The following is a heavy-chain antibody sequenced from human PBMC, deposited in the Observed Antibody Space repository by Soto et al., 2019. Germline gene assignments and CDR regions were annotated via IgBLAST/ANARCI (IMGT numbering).Heavy chain of an antibody. CDR2: INYSGSA. CDR1: GGSIGNDGYY. Sequence: EQLQESGPGLVKPSQTLSLTCTVSGGSIGNDGYYWSWLRQLPGKGLEWIAYINYSGSAYYNPSLKSRVKISVDTSKNQYSLRLSSVTAADTAVFYCARSGEAGNNWFDPWGQGALVTVSS. D-gene: IGHD1-1*01. CDR3: ARSGEAGNNWFDP. J-gene: IGHJ5*02. V-gene: IGHV4-31*03.